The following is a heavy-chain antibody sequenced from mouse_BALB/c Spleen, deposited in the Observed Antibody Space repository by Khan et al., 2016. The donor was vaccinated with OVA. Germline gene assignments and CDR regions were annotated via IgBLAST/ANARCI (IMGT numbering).Heavy chain of an antibody. CDR2: IWSGGST. CDR3: ARKKYGNYVSLDY. Sequence: QVQLKESGPGLVAPSQSLSITCTVSGFSLSRYSVHWVRQPPGKGLEWLGMIWSGGSTDYNSALESRLSISTDTSKSQVFLKMNSLQTDDTAMYYCARKKYGNYVSLDYWGQGTSVTVSS. CDR1: GFSLSRYS. J-gene: IGHJ4*01. V-gene: IGHV2-6-4*01. D-gene: IGHD2-10*02.